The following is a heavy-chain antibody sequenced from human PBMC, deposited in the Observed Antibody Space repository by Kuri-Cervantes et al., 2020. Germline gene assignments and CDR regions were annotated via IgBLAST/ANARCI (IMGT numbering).Heavy chain of an antibody. V-gene: IGHV4-59*01. CDR1: GGSISSYY. J-gene: IGHJ4*02. D-gene: IGHD5-12*01. Sequence: GSLRLSCTVSGGSISSYYWSWIRQPPGKGLEWVGYIYYSGSTNYNPAPKSRGPISVDTSKNPFSLKLSSVTAADTAVYYCARGGREYSGLDLPLSWGQGTLVTVSS. CDR2: IYYSGST. CDR3: ARGGREYSGLDLPLS.